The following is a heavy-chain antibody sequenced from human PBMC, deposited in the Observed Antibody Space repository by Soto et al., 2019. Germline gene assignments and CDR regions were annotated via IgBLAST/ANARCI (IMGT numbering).Heavy chain of an antibody. CDR1: GGSFSGYY. CDR2: INHSGST. V-gene: IGHV4-34*01. Sequence: SETLSLTCAVYGGSFSGYYWSWIRQPPGKGLEWIGEINHSGSTNYNPSLKSRVTISVDTSKNQFSLKPSSVTAADTAVYYCARGGDTAMENYYYYGMDVWGQGTTVTVSS. D-gene: IGHD5-18*01. J-gene: IGHJ6*02. CDR3: ARGGDTAMENYYYYGMDV.